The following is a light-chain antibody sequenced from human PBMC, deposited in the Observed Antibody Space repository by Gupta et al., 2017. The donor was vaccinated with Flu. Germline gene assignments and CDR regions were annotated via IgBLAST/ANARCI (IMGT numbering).Light chain of an antibody. V-gene: IGKV1-16*01. CDR3: QQYNHYPVT. J-gene: IGKJ5*01. Sequence: GDSVTITCRTSQAISTYLGWLQQKPGKAPKSLIYDASSLRSGVPSRFSGSGSGTDFTLTITNLQPEDSATYYCQQYNHYPVTFGQGTRLEIK. CDR2: DAS. CDR1: QAISTY.